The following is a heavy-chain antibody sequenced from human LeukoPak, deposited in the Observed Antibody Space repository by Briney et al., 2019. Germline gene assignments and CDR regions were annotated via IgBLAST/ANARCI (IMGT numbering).Heavy chain of an antibody. Sequence: SETLSLTCTVSGGSISSSSYYWGWIRQPPGKGLEWIGSIYYSGSTYYNPSLKSRVTISVDTSKNQFSLKLSSVTATDTAVYYCARGPSGSLIDYWGQGTLVTVSS. CDR1: GGSISSSSYY. D-gene: IGHD1-26*01. V-gene: IGHV4-39*07. CDR3: ARGPSGSLIDY. CDR2: IYYSGST. J-gene: IGHJ4*02.